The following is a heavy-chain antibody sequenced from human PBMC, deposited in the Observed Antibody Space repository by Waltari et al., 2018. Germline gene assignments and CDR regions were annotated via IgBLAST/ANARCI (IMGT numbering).Heavy chain of an antibody. V-gene: IGHV4-38-2*02. CDR3: ARGRGELDYMDV. D-gene: IGHD3-16*01. J-gene: IGHJ6*03. CDR1: GYSISSGYY. Sequence: QVQLQESGPGLVKPSETLSLTCTVSGYSISSGYYWGWIRQPPGKGLEWIGSIYHSGSTYYNPSLKSRVTISVDTSKNQFSLKLSSVTAADTAVYYCARGRGELDYMDVWGKGTTVTISS. CDR2: IYHSGST.